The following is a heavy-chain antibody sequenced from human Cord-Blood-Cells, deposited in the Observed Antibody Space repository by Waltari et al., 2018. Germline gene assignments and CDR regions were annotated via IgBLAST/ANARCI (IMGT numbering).Heavy chain of an antibody. Sequence: QLQLVQSGAAVKKPGASVKVPCKVSGYTLTELSMHWVRQAPGKGLEWMGGFDPEDGETIYAQKFQGRVTMTEDTSTDTAYRELSSLRSEDTAVYDCATGLGRQLWSGYSIDYWGQGTLVTVSS. CDR2: FDPEDGET. CDR1: GYTLTELS. D-gene: IGHD3-3*01. J-gene: IGHJ4*02. V-gene: IGHV1-24*01. CDR3: ATGLGRQLWSGYSIDY.